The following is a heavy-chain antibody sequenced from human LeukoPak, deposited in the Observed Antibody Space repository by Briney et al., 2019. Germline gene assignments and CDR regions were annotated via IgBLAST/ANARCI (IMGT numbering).Heavy chain of an antibody. V-gene: IGHV3-30*18. Sequence: SCKASGYTFTSYGMHWVRQAPGKGLEWVAVISYDGSNKYYADSVKGRFTISRDNSKNTLYLQMNSLRAEDTAVYYCAKSYDSSYFDYWGQGTLVTVSS. D-gene: IGHD3-22*01. CDR2: ISYDGSNK. J-gene: IGHJ4*02. CDR1: GYTFTSYG. CDR3: AKSYDSSYFDY.